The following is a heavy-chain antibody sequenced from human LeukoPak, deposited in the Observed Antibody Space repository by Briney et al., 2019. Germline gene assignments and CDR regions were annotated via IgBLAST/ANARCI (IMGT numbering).Heavy chain of an antibody. Sequence: GGSLRLSCAASGFTFSSYEMNWVRQAPGKGLEWVSYISSSGSTIYYADSVKGRFTIPRDKAKNSLYLKMKSLRAEDRAVFFCASFLAYWGQGALFTVSP. J-gene: IGHJ4*02. CDR1: GFTFSSYE. CDR3: ASFLAY. CDR2: ISSSGSTI. V-gene: IGHV3-48*03.